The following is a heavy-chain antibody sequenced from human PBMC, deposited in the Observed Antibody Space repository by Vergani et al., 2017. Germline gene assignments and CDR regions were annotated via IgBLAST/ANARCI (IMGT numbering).Heavy chain of an antibody. D-gene: IGHD5-12*01. CDR3: ASAGYSGYDSFSGYGLDY. V-gene: IGHV4-61*02. CDR2: IYTSGST. Sequence: QVQLQESGPGLVKPSQTLSLTCTVSGGSISSGSYYWSWIRQPAGKGLEWIGRIYTSGSTNYNPSLKSRVTISVDTSKNPFSLNLSSVTAADTAVYYCASAGYSGYDSFSGYGLDYWGQGTLVTVSS. CDR1: GGSISSGSYY. J-gene: IGHJ4*02.